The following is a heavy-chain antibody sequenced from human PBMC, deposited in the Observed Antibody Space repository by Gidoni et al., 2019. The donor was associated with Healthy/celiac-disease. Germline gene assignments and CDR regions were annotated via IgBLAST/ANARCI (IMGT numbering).Heavy chain of an antibody. CDR3: ARRLTLWFGELFGYFDY. CDR1: GGSFSVYY. CDR2: IKNSGRT. J-gene: IGHJ4*02. Sequence: QVQLQQWGAGLLKPSETLPPTCAVHGGSFSVYYWIWIRQPPGKGLEWIGEIKNSGRTNYNPYLKRRVTISGDTSKDQFSRKLSSVTAADTAVYYCARRLTLWFGELFGYFDYWGQGTLVTVSS. V-gene: IGHV4-34*01. D-gene: IGHD3-10*01.